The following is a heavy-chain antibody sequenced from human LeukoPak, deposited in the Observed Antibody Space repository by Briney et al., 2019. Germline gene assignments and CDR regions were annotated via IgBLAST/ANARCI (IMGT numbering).Heavy chain of an antibody. CDR3: ARLHGWELPPDH. J-gene: IGHJ4*02. Sequence: PGRSLRLSCAASGFTFSSYAMHWVRQAPGKGLEWVAVISYDGSNKYYADSVKGRFTISRDNSKNTLYLQMNSLRAEDTAVYYCARLHGWELPPDHWGQGTLVTVSS. V-gene: IGHV3-30-3*01. CDR1: GFTFSSYA. CDR2: ISYDGSNK. D-gene: IGHD1-26*01.